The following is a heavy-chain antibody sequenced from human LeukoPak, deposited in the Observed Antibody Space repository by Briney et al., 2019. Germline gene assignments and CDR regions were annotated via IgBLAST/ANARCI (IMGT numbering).Heavy chain of an antibody. CDR3: ARDGWTTVSTRKRTYYYYYYMDV. CDR1: GFTFSSYE. CDR2: ISSSGSTI. Sequence: PGGSLRLSCAASGFTFSSYEMNWVRQALGKGLEWVSYISSSGSTIYYADSVKGRFTISRDNAKNSLYLQMNSLRAEDTAVYYCARDGWTTVSTRKRTYYYYYYMDVWGKGTTVTVSS. D-gene: IGHD4-17*01. V-gene: IGHV3-48*03. J-gene: IGHJ6*03.